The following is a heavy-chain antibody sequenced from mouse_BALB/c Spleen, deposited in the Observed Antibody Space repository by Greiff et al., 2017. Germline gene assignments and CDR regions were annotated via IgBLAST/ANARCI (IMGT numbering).Heavy chain of an antibody. V-gene: IGHV5-4*02. Sequence: EVMLVESGGGLVKPGGSLKLSCAASGFTFSDYYMYWVRQTPEKRLEWVATISDGGSYTYYPDSVKGRFTISRDNAKNNLYLQMSSLKSEDTAMYYCARLRWAMDYWGQGTSVTVSS. CDR1: GFTFSDYY. CDR3: ARLRWAMDY. J-gene: IGHJ4*01. D-gene: IGHD2-12*01. CDR2: ISDGGSYT.